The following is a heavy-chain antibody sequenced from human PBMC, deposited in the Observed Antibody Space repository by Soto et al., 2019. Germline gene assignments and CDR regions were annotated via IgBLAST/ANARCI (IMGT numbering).Heavy chain of an antibody. Sequence: QVQLVESGGGVVQPGRSLRLSCAASGFTFSSYGMHWVRQAPGKGLEWVAVISYDGSNKYYADSVKGRFTISRDNSKNTLYLQMNSLRAEDTAVYYCAKLLPRGGDAFDIWGQGTMVTVSS. CDR2: ISYDGSNK. D-gene: IGHD3-10*01. CDR1: GFTFSSYG. J-gene: IGHJ3*02. V-gene: IGHV3-30*18. CDR3: AKLLPRGGDAFDI.